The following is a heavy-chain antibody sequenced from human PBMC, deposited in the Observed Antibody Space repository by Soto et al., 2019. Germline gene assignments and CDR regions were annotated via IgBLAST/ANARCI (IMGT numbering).Heavy chain of an antibody. CDR3: ARGAGAYGSGSLGIDV. CDR2: IYYSGST. V-gene: IGHV4-30-4*01. D-gene: IGHD3-10*01. Sequence: SETLSLTCTVSGGSISSGDYYWSWIRKPPGKGLEWIGYIYYSGSTYYNPSLKSRVTISVDTSKNQFSLKLSSVTAADTAVYYCARGAGAYGSGSLGIDVWGQGTTVTVSS. J-gene: IGHJ6*02. CDR1: GGSISSGDYY.